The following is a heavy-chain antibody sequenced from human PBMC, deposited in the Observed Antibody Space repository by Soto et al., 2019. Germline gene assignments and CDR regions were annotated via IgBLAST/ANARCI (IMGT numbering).Heavy chain of an antibody. CDR2: ISTNTGNT. CDR3: ARELAGLLDN. J-gene: IGHJ4*02. V-gene: IGHV1-18*01. CDR1: GYAFLTYG. Sequence: QVQLVQSGPELKKPGASVRVSCTASGYAFLTYGIVWVRQAPGQGLECMGWISTNTGNTNYEQNLQGRVTMTTDTPTSTAYMELRSLTSGDTAVYYCARELAGLLDNWGQGTLVTVSS.